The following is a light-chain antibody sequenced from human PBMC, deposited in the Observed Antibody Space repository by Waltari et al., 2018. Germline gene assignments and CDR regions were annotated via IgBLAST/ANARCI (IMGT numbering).Light chain of an antibody. Sequence: QSVLTQPPSASGTPGQRVTISCSGSRSNIGRNSVSWYQQVPGTAPKLLIFNNNRRPSGVPDRFSGSKSGTSASLAISGLQSDDEADYYCAAWDDSLSGSSVFGGGTKLTVL. CDR1: RSNIGRNS. CDR2: NNN. J-gene: IGLJ3*02. CDR3: AAWDDSLSGSSV. V-gene: IGLV1-44*01.